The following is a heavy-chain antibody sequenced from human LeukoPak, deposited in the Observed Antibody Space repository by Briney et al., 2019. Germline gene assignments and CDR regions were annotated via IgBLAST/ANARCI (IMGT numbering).Heavy chain of an antibody. CDR3: ARGGTMIVVVYFDY. CDR2: ISSSSSYI. V-gene: IGHV3-21*01. D-gene: IGHD3-22*01. CDR1: GFTFSSYS. J-gene: IGHJ4*02. Sequence: AGSLRLSCAASGFTFSSYSMNWVRQAPGKGLEWVSSISSSSSYIYYADSVKGRFTISRDNAKNSLYLQMNSLRAGDTAVYYCARGGTMIVVVYFDYWGQGTLVTVSS.